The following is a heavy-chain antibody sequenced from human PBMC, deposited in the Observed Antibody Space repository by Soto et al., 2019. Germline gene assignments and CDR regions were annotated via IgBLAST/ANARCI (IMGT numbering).Heavy chain of an antibody. D-gene: IGHD3-3*01. CDR2: IYTSGST. J-gene: IGHJ4*02. Sequence: SETLSLTCTVSGGSISSYYWSWIRQPAGKGLEWIGRIYTSGSTNYNPSLKSRVTMSVDTSKNQFSLKLSSVTAADTAVYYCARASYDFWSGYSIFDYWGQGTLVTV. CDR3: ARASYDFWSGYSIFDY. CDR1: GGSISSYY. V-gene: IGHV4-4*07.